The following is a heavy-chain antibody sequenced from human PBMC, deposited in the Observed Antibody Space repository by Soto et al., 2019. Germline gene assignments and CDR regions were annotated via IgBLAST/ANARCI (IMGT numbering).Heavy chain of an antibody. V-gene: IGHV3-23*01. Sequence: GGSLRLSCAASGFIFSNYAMSWVRQAPRKGLEWVSSISGSGDFTSYTDSVKGRFTISRDNSRSTLYLQVNKLRAEDTAVYYCVYSYNCPDACHRFVQWCKGTLVIV. CDR1: GFIFSNYA. D-gene: IGHD1-20*01. CDR3: VYSYNCPDACHRFVQ. CDR2: ISGSGDFT. J-gene: IGHJ4*01.